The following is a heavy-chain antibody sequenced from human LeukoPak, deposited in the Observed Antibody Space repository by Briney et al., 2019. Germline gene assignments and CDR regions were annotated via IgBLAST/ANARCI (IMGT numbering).Heavy chain of an antibody. CDR3: ARATSGYYDYFDY. CDR2: MNPNSGNT. D-gene: IGHD3-22*01. V-gene: IGHV1-8*03. CDR1: GYTFTSYD. J-gene: IGHJ4*02. Sequence: EASVKVSCKASGYTFTSYDINWVRQATGQGLEWMGWMNPNSGNTGYAQKFQGRVTITRNTSISTAYMELSSLRSDDTAVYYCARATSGYYDYFDYWGQGTLVTVSS.